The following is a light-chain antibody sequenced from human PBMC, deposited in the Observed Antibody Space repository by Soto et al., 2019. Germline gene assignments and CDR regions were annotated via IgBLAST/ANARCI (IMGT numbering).Light chain of an antibody. V-gene: IGLV1-44*01. CDR2: SNN. CDR3: AAWDARLKGYV. J-gene: IGLJ1*01. CDR1: SSNIGSNT. Sequence: SVLTQPPSASGTPGQRVTTSCSGSSSNIGSNTVNWYQQLPGTAPKLLIYSNNQRPSGVPDRFSGSKSGTSASLAISGLQSEDEAAYYCAAWDARLKGYVFGTGTKVTVL.